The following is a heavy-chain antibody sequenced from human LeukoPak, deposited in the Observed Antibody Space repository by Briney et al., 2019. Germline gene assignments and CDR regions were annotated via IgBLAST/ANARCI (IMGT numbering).Heavy chain of an antibody. J-gene: IGHJ5*02. CDR2: IYYSGST. D-gene: IGHD1-26*01. V-gene: IGHV4-61*01. Sequence: SETLSLTCTVSGGSVSSGSYYWSWIRQPPGKGLECIGYIYYSGSTNYNPSLKSRVTISVDTSKNQFSLKLSSVTAADTAVYYCASNLSGSYYNWFDPWGQGTLVTVSS. CDR1: GGSVSSGSYY. CDR3: ASNLSGSYYNWFDP.